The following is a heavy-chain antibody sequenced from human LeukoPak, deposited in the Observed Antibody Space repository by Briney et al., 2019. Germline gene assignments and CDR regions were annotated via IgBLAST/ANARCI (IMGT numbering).Heavy chain of an antibody. CDR3: ARGRFSYGYPYYFDY. CDR1: GGSVSSGSYY. Sequence: SETLSLTCTVSGGSVSSGSYYWSWIRQPPGKGLEWIGYIYYSGSTNYNPSLKSRVTISVDTSKNQFSLKLSSVTAADTAVYYCARGRFSYGYPYYFDYWGQGTLVTVS. D-gene: IGHD5-18*01. J-gene: IGHJ4*02. V-gene: IGHV4-61*01. CDR2: IYYSGST.